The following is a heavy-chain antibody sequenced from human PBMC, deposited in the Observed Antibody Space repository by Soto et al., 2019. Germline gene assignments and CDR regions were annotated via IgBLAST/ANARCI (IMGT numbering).Heavy chain of an antibody. Sequence: QVQLVQSGAEVKKPGSSVKVSCKASGGTFSSYAISWVRQAPGQGLEWMGGILPIFGTANYAQKFQGRVTITADESTSTAYMELSSLRSEDTAVYYCASGIGYCSSTSCYGAYYYYGMDVWGQGTTVTVSS. CDR2: ILPIFGTA. J-gene: IGHJ6*02. CDR3: ASGIGYCSSTSCYGAYYYYGMDV. V-gene: IGHV1-69*01. D-gene: IGHD2-2*01. CDR1: GGTFSSYA.